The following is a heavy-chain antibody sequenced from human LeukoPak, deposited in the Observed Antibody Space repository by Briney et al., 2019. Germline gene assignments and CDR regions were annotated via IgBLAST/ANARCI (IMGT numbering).Heavy chain of an antibody. J-gene: IGHJ6*02. D-gene: IGHD2-21*02. Sequence: QTGGSLRLSCAASGFNFRSYGMHWVRQAPGKGLEWVAVISYEGSKKYYADSVNGRFTISRDNSKNTLYLKMNSLRAEDTALYYCAKEGCGVDCYYYYGMDVWGQGTTVTVSS. CDR2: ISYEGSKK. CDR1: GFNFRSYG. CDR3: AKEGCGVDCYYYYGMDV. V-gene: IGHV3-30*18.